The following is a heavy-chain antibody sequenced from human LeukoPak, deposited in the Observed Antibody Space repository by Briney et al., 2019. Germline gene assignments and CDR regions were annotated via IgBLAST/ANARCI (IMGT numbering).Heavy chain of an antibody. CDR1: GLTFNSYW. Sequence: GGSLRLSCAASGLTFNSYWMHWVRQVAGKGLVWVARINGDASNTTYADSVKGRFTISRDNAKNTLYLQMNSLRVDDTAVYYCARAMPHDNWFGPWGQGSLVTVSS. CDR2: INGDASNT. J-gene: IGHJ5*02. V-gene: IGHV3-74*03. D-gene: IGHD2-2*01. CDR3: ARAMPHDNWFGP.